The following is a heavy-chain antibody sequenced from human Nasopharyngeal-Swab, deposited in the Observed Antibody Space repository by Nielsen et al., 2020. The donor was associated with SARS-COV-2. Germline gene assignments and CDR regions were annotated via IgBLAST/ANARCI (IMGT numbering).Heavy chain of an antibody. D-gene: IGHD5-12*01. CDR2: ISSSSSYI. Sequence: LKISCAASGFTFSSYSMNWVRQAPGKGLEWVSSISSSSSYIYYADSVKGRFTISRDNAKNSLYLQMNSLRAEDTAVYYCARDSRQWLRFYAFDIWGQGTMVTVSS. V-gene: IGHV3-21*01. J-gene: IGHJ3*02. CDR1: GFTFSSYS. CDR3: ARDSRQWLRFYAFDI.